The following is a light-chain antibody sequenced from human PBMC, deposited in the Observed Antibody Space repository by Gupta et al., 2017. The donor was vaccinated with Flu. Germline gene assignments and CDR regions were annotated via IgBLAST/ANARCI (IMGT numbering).Light chain of an antibody. Sequence: QSVLTQPPSVSGALGQRVAISCPGSSPNIGAGYDVHWYQQLPGTAPKLLIYGNSNRPSGVPDRFSGSKSGTSASLAITGLQAEDEADYYCQSYDSSLSGSVFGGGTKLTVL. CDR3: QSYDSSLSGSV. CDR1: SPNIGAGYD. CDR2: GNS. J-gene: IGLJ2*01. V-gene: IGLV1-40*01.